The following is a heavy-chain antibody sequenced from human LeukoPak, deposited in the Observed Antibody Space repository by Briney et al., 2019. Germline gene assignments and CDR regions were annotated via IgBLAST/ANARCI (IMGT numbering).Heavy chain of an antibody. D-gene: IGHD3-10*01. Sequence: GGSLRLFCEASGFTFSTYWMSWARQAPGKGLEGVAKIKQDGSERYYVDSGKGRFTISRDNAKNSLYLQMNSPRAEDTAVYYCVVRGVVKPYWGQGTLVTVSS. V-gene: IGHV3-7*01. CDR1: GFTFSTYW. CDR3: VVRGVVKPY. J-gene: IGHJ4*02. CDR2: IKQDGSER.